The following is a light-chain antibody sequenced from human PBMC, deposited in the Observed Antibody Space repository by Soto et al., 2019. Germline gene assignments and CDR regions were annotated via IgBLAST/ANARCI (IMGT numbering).Light chain of an antibody. CDR3: AAWDDSLKGKV. CDR1: SSNVGSNT. CDR2: SNN. Sequence: QSVLTQPPSASGTPGQRVTISCSGSSSNVGSNTVNWYQQLPGTAPKLLIYSNNQRPSGVPDRFSGSQSGTSASLAISGLQSEDEADYYCAAWDDSLKGKVFGGGTKLTVL. V-gene: IGLV1-44*01. J-gene: IGLJ2*01.